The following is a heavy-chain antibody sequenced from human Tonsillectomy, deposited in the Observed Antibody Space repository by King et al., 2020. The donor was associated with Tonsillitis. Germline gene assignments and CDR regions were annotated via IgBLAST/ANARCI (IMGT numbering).Heavy chain of an antibody. CDR1: GFTFNNYW. J-gene: IGHJ4*02. Sequence: VQLVESGGGLVQPGGSLRLSCVASGFTFNNYWMTWVRQAPGKGLEWVASIRQDGSGKYYVDSVKGRFTVSRDNAKSSVYLEMNSLRAEDTAVYYCARDLVVVAAATPHFYYWGQGTLVTVSS. D-gene: IGHD2-15*01. CDR2: IRQDGSGK. CDR3: ARDLVVVAAATPHFYY. V-gene: IGHV3-7*01.